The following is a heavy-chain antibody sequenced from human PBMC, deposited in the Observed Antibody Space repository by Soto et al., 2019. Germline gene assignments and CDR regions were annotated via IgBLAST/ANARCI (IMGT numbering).Heavy chain of an antibody. D-gene: IGHD3-10*01. V-gene: IGHV3-64D*06. CDR2: ISSNGGST. Sequence: GGSLRLSCSASGFTFSSYAMHWVRQAPGKGLEYVSAISSNGGSTYYADSVKGRFTISRDNSKNTLYLQMSSLRAEDTAVYYCVGTLCFGELPSGFDYWGQGTLVTVSA. CDR3: VGTLCFGELPSGFDY. J-gene: IGHJ4*02. CDR1: GFTFSSYA.